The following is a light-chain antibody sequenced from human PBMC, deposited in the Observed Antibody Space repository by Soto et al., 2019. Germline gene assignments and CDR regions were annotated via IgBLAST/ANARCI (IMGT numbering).Light chain of an antibody. V-gene: IGLV2-8*01. CDR2: EVS. J-gene: IGLJ1*01. Sequence: QSVLTQPPSASGSPGQSVTISCTGTSSDVGGYNYVSWYQQHPGKAPKLMIYEVSQRPSGVPDRFSGSKSGNTASLTVSGLQAEDEADYYCSSYAGSNNFVVFGTGTKVTVL. CDR1: SSDVGGYNY. CDR3: SSYAGSNNFVV.